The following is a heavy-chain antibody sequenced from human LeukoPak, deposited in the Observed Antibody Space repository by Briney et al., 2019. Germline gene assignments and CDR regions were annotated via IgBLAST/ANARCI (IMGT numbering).Heavy chain of an antibody. CDR1: GFTFDDYA. V-gene: IGHV3-9*01. CDR3: AKDSLRYCSGGSCLTFDY. D-gene: IGHD2-15*01. Sequence: SLRLSCAASGFTFDDYAMHWVRQAPGKGLEWVSGISWNSGSIGYADSVKGRFTISRNNAKNSLYLQMNSLRAEDTALYYCAKDSLRYCSGGSCLTFDYWGQGTLVTVSS. J-gene: IGHJ4*02. CDR2: ISWNSGSI.